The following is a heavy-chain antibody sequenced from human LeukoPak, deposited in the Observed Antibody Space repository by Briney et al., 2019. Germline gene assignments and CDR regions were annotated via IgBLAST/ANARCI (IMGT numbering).Heavy chain of an antibody. CDR3: ARDFVHYYDSSGFEYYFDF. CDR1: GFTFSRYA. J-gene: IGHJ4*02. V-gene: IGHV3-64*01. CDR2: ISSNGGRT. D-gene: IGHD3-22*01. Sequence: GGSLRLSCAASGFTFSRYAMHWVREAPGKGLEYVSAISSNGGRTYYENSVKGRFTISRDNSKNTLYLQMGSLRAEDMAVYYCARDFVHYYDSSGFEYYFDFWGQGTLVTVSS.